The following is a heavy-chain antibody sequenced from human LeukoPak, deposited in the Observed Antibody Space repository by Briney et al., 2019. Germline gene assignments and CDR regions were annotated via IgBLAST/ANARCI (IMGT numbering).Heavy chain of an antibody. CDR2: INHSGST. CDR3: ARDRGSRDAFDI. D-gene: IGHD6-19*01. CDR1: GGSFSGYY. Sequence: PSETLSLTCAVYGGSFSGYYWSWIRQPPGKGLEWIGEINHSGSTNYNPSLKSRVTISVDTSKNQFSLKLSSVTAADTAVYYCARDRGSRDAFDIWGQGTMATVSS. J-gene: IGHJ3*02. V-gene: IGHV4-34*01.